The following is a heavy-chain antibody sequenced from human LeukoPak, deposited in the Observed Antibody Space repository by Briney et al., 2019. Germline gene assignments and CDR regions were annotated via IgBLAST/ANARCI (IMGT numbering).Heavy chain of an antibody. CDR1: GYTFTSYG. V-gene: IGHV1-18*01. J-gene: IGHJ3*02. CDR2: ISAYNGNT. Sequence: ASVTVSCKASGYTFTSYGISWVRQAPGQGLEWMGWISAYNGNTNYAQKLQGRVTMTTDTSTSTAYMELRSLRSDDTAVYYCARDRWYSRNWNDAVDIWGQGTMVTVSS. CDR3: ARDRWYSRNWNDAVDI. D-gene: IGHD6-13*01.